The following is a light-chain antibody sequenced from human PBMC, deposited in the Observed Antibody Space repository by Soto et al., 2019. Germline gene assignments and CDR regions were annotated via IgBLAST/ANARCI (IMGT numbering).Light chain of an antibody. V-gene: IGKV3-15*01. CDR1: QSVGNN. CDR3: QQRDDWPRT. CDR2: GAS. J-gene: IGKJ1*01. Sequence: EIVMTQSPGTLSVSPGERATLSCRASQSVGNNLAWYQQKPGQAPRLLIHGASIRATGVPARFSGSGSGTEFTLTISSLQSEDFAVYYCQQRDDWPRTFGQGTKVDIK.